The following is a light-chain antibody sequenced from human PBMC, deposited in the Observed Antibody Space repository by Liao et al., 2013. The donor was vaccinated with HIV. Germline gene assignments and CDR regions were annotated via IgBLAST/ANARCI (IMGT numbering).Light chain of an antibody. Sequence: SYELTQPPSVSVSPGQTVNITCSGQRLGNKWTSWYQQRPGQSPILVIYDDMKRPSGIPGRFSGSSSENTGTLTISGTQPMDEADYYCQVWDRDTALFGGGTKLTVL. J-gene: IGLJ2*01. CDR1: RLGNKW. CDR3: QVWDRDTAL. V-gene: IGLV3-1*01. CDR2: DDM.